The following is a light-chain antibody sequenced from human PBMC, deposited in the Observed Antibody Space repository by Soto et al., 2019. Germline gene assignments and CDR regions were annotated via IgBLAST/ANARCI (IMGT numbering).Light chain of an antibody. CDR2: GAS. J-gene: IGKJ4*01. Sequence: DIQVTQSPSFLPASVGDIVTVTCRVSQGISSYLAWYQQKPGKAPKLLIYGASTLQSGVPSRFSGSGSGTEFTLTISSLQPEDFATYYCQQLHSYPLTFGGGTKVEIK. V-gene: IGKV1-9*01. CDR1: QGISSY. CDR3: QQLHSYPLT.